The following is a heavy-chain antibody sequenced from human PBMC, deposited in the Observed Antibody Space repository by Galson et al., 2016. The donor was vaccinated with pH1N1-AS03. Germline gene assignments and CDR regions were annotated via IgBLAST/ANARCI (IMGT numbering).Heavy chain of an antibody. CDR3: ARAGRGEYRSISFKSYHNYYGMDV. V-gene: IGHV1-69*06. CDR1: GGTFSSYA. Sequence: SVKVSCKASGGTFSSYAFNWVRLAPGQGLEWMGGITPIFGTTRYAQKFQGRVTITADKSTNTADMELRSLRSEDPALYYCARAGRGEYRSISFKSYHNYYGMDVWGQGTTVIVSS. D-gene: IGHD3-10*01. CDR2: ITPIFGTT. J-gene: IGHJ6*02.